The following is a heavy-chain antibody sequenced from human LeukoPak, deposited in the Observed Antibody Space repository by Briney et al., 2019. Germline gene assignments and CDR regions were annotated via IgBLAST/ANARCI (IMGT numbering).Heavy chain of an antibody. CDR2: INWNGDST. Sequence: PGGSLRLSCAASGFNFDDYGMIWVRQAPGKGLEWVSGINWNGDSTGYADSVKGRLTISRDNAKNSLYLQMNSLRAEDTALYYCARTPNYGSGSYDYWGQGTLVTVSS. V-gene: IGHV3-20*04. J-gene: IGHJ4*02. D-gene: IGHD3-10*01. CDR1: GFNFDDYG. CDR3: ARTPNYGSGSYDY.